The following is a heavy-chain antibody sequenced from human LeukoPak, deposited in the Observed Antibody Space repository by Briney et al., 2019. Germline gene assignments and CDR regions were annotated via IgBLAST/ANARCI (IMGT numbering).Heavy chain of an antibody. CDR3: ARGPTVVNPYFDY. Sequence: GASVKVSCKASGYTFTSYDINWVRQATGQGLEWMGWMNPNSGNTGYAQKFQGRVTMTRNTSISTAYMELSSLSSEDTAVYYCARGPTVVNPYFDYWGQGTLVTVSS. CDR1: GYTFTSYD. D-gene: IGHD4-17*01. CDR2: MNPNSGNT. J-gene: IGHJ4*02. V-gene: IGHV1-8*01.